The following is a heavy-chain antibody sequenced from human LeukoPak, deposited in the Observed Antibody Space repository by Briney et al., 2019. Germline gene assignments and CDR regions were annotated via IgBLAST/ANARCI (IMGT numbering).Heavy chain of an antibody. J-gene: IGHJ4*02. CDR3: ARASPYDFWSGPFDY. D-gene: IGHD3-3*01. Sequence: ASVKVSCKASGYTFTGYYIHWVRQAPGQGLEWMGWINPNSGGTNYAQKFQGRVTMTRDTSISTAYMELSRLRSDDTAVYYCARASPYDFWSGPFDYWGQGTLVTVSS. CDR1: GYTFTGYY. CDR2: INPNSGGT. V-gene: IGHV1-2*02.